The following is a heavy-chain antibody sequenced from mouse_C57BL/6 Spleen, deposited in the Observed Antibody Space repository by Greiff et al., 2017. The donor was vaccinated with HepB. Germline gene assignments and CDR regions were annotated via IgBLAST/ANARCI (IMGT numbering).Heavy chain of an antibody. CDR1: GFTFSDYG. V-gene: IGHV5-17*01. J-gene: IGHJ4*01. D-gene: IGHD1-1*01. CDR3: ANITTVAPYALDY. CDR2: ISSGSSTI. Sequence: DVMLVVSGGGLVKPGGSLKLSCAASGFTFSDYGMHWVRQAPEKGLEWVAYISSGSSTIYYADTVKGRFAISRDNAKKTLFLQMTRLRSEATAMYYCANITTVAPYALDYWGHGPTVT.